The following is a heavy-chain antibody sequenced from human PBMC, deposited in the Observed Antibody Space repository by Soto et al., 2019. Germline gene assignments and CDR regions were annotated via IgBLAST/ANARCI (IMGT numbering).Heavy chain of an antibody. D-gene: IGHD5-12*01. CDR1: GGTFSSYA. Sequence: QVQLVQSGAEVKKPGSSVKVSCKASGGTFSSYAISWVRQAPGQGLEWMGGIIPIFGTANYAQKFQGRVTSTADESTSTTYMELSSLRSEDTAVDYCARDGYGGYVGYFDYWGQGTLVTVSS. V-gene: IGHV1-69*12. J-gene: IGHJ4*02. CDR2: IIPIFGTA. CDR3: ARDGYGGYVGYFDY.